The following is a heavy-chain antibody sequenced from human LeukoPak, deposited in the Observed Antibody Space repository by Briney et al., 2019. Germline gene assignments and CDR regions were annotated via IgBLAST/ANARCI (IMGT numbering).Heavy chain of an antibody. CDR2: ISWNSGSI. J-gene: IGHJ6*02. Sequence: PGRSLRLSCAASGFTFDDYAMHWVRQAPGKGLEWVSGISWNSGSIGYADSVKGRFTISRDNAKNSLYLQMNSLRAEDTALYYCAKDTLAAAGRHYYYGMDVWGQGTTVTVSS. V-gene: IGHV3-9*01. CDR3: AKDTLAAAGRHYYYGMDV. CDR1: GFTFDDYA. D-gene: IGHD6-13*01.